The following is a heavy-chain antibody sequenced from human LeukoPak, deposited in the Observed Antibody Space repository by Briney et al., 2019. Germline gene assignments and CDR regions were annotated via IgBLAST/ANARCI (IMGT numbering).Heavy chain of an antibody. V-gene: IGHV3-21*01. J-gene: IGHJ4*02. CDR1: GFTFSSYS. CDR3: ARDSSGYIDY. Sequence: GGSLRLSCAASGFTFSSYSMNWVRQAPGKGLEWVSSISSSSSYIYYADSVKGRFTISRDNAKNSPYLQMNSLRAEDTAVYYCARDSSGYIDYWGQGTLVTVSS. CDR2: ISSSSSYI. D-gene: IGHD3-22*01.